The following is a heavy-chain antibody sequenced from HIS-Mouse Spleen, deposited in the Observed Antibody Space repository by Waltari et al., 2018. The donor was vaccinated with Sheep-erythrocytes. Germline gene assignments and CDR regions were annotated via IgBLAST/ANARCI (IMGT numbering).Heavy chain of an antibody. CDR2: SSPILGIA. Sequence: QVQLVQSGAEVKKPGSSVKVSCKASGGTFSSYAISWVRQAPGQGLEWMGRSSPILGIADCERKFQGRVTITADKSTGTAYMGLSSLRSEDTAVYYCAQTGATTPHFDYWGQGTLVTVSS. CDR3: AQTGATTPHFDY. V-gene: IGHV1-69*04. D-gene: IGHD1-26*01. J-gene: IGHJ4*02. CDR1: GGTFSSYA.